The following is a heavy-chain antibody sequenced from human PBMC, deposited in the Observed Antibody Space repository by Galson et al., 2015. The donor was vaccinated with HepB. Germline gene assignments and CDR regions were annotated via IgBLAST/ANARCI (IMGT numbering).Heavy chain of an antibody. CDR3: ARDIGYSPFDI. CDR1: GFTLSGYG. Sequence: SLRLSCAASGFTLSGYGMHWVRQAPGKGLEWVAVIWHDGNTENYADSVKGRFTISRDNSKSTLFLQMNSLRAEDTAVYYCARDIGYSPFDIWGQGTMVTVSS. J-gene: IGHJ3*02. V-gene: IGHV3-33*01. CDR2: IWHDGNTE. D-gene: IGHD3-22*01.